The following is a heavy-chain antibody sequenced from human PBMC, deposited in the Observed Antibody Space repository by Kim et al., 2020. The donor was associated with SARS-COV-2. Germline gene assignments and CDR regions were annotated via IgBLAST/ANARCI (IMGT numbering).Heavy chain of an antibody. V-gene: IGHV3-11*05. Sequence: KCRLTISRDNAKNSLYLQMNSLRAEDTAVYYCARDPGYGSGRYSKPGDYWGQGTLVTVSS. J-gene: IGHJ4*02. D-gene: IGHD3-10*01. CDR3: ARDPGYGSGRYSKPGDY.